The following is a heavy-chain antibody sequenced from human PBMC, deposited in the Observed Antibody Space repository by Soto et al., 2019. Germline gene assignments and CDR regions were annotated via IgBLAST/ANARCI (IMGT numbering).Heavy chain of an antibody. V-gene: IGHV3-30*03. CDR1: GFTFSSYG. CDR2: VSYDGSNK. Sequence: GGSLRLSCAASGFTFSSYGMHWVRQAPGKGLEWVAIVSYDGSNKYYTDSVKGRFTISRDNSRNTLYLRSVSAADTAVYFCAREGRLHWFESWGQGTLVTVSS. J-gene: IGHJ5*01. CDR3: AREGRLHWFES.